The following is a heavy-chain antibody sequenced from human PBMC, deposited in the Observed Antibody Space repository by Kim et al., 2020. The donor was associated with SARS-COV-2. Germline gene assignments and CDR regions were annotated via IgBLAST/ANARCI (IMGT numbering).Heavy chain of an antibody. J-gene: IGHJ4*02. D-gene: IGHD3-22*01. V-gene: IGHV4-39*01. CDR3: ARSSELDLRTSYDSSGYYYIAY. CDR1: GGSISRSRYY. Sequence: SETLSLTCTVSGGSISRSRYYWGWIRQPPGKGLEWFGSIYYSGSTYYNPSLRSRVTISVDTSKNQFSLKLNSVTAADTAVYYCARSSELDLRTSYDSSGYYYIAYWGQGTLVTVSS. CDR2: IYYSGST.